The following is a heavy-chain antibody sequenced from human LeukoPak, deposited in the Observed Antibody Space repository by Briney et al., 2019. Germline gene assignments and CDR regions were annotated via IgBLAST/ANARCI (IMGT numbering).Heavy chain of an antibody. D-gene: IGHD2-21*02. V-gene: IGHV3-43*01. CDR1: GFTFDYYT. Sequence: GGSLRLSCAASGFTFDYYTMHWVRQAPGKGLEWVSFIPWDGGSTYYADSVKGRFTISRNNSKNTLYLQMNSLRAEDTAVYYCAKSFGAYCGGDCYSPWGQGTLVTVSS. CDR2: IPWDGGST. CDR3: AKSFGAYCGGDCYSP. J-gene: IGHJ4*02.